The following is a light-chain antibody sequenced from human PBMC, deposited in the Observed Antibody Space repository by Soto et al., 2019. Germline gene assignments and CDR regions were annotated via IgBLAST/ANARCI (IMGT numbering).Light chain of an antibody. Sequence: QSVLTQPASVSGSPGQSITISCTGTSSDVGSYNLVSWYQLHPGKAPKLMIYEGSKRPSGVSNRFSGSKSGNTASLTISGLQAEDEADYYCCSYAGSSTHVVFRGGTKVPVL. CDR2: EGS. CDR1: SSDVGSYNL. V-gene: IGLV2-23*01. CDR3: CSYAGSSTHVV. J-gene: IGLJ2*01.